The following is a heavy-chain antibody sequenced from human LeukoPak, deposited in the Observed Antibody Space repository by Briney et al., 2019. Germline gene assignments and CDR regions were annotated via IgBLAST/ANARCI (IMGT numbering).Heavy chain of an antibody. J-gene: IGHJ5*02. V-gene: IGHV3-23*01. CDR2: ISGSGGST. CDR1: GFTFSSYA. Sequence: GGSLRLSCAASGFTFSSYAMSWVCQAPGKGLEWVSAISGSGGSTYYADSVKGRFTISRDNAKNTLYLQMNSLRAEDTAVYYCASGGIAAADGWFDPWGQGTLVTVSS. D-gene: IGHD6-13*01. CDR3: ASGGIAAADGWFDP.